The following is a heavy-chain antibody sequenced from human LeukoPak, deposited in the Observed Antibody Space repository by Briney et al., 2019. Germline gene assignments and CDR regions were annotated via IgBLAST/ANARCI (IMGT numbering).Heavy chain of an antibody. D-gene: IGHD1-26*01. CDR2: VYYKSST. V-gene: IGHV4-61*08. CDR1: GGSVGSAGYH. CDR3: ARTQSQGGNYRYYFGY. Sequence: KPSETLSLTCSVSGGSVGSAGYHWSWIRQPPGGGLEWIGYVYYKSSTNYNPSLKSRVTMSVDPSKNQFSLKLNSVTAADTAVYYCARTQSQGGNYRYYFGYWGQGALVTVSS. J-gene: IGHJ4*02.